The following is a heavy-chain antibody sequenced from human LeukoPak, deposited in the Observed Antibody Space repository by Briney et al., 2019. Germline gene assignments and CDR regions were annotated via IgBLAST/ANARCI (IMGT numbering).Heavy chain of an antibody. V-gene: IGHV4-59*01. CDR1: GGSISTYY. D-gene: IGHD3-10*01. J-gene: IGHJ4*02. CDR2: IHYSGST. CDR3: ARAGDYYVSGSYLGY. Sequence: SETLSLTCTVSGGSISTYYWSWIRQPPGKGLEWIGYIHYSGSTNNNPSLKSRVTISVDTSKDQFSLTLSSVTAADAAVYYCARAGDYYVSGSYLGYWGQGTLVTVSS.